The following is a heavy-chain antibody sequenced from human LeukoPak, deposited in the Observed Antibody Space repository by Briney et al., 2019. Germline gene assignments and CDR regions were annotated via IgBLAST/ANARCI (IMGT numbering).Heavy chain of an antibody. CDR3: ARGGQWLVRGLDY. D-gene: IGHD6-19*01. Sequence: SETLSLTCTVSGASIGLYYWSWIRQPAGKGLEWIGRIYTSGTSNYSPSLKSRVTMSLDLSKNQLSLKLSSVTAADTAVYYCARGGQWLVRGLDYWGQGTLVTVSS. J-gene: IGHJ4*02. CDR1: GASIGLYY. V-gene: IGHV4-4*07. CDR2: IYTSGTS.